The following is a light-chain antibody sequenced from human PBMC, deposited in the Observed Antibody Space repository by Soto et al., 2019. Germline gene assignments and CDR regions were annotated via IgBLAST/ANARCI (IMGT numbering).Light chain of an antibody. J-gene: IGKJ1*01. CDR2: WAS. Sequence: DIVMTQSPDSLAVSLGERATINCKSSQSVLYSSNNKNYLAWYQQKPGQPPKLLIYWASTRESGVPDRFSGTGSGTNFPSPLRSLQVEDVPVNSCKRNISPPWPFGKGPRVKSN. CDR3: KRNISPPWP. CDR1: QSVLYSSNNKNY. V-gene: IGKV4-1*01.